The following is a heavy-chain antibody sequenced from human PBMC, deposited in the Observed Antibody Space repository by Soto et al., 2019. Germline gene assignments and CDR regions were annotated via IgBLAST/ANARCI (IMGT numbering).Heavy chain of an antibody. Sequence: SETLSLTCTISGGSITSGGFYWTWIRQHPGRGLEWIGYIYYSGSTYYNPSLKSRVTISADTSKNKFSLKLSSVTAANTAVYYCARGNGYGSNYYYYGMDVWGQGTTVTVSS. J-gene: IGHJ6*02. CDR2: IYYSGST. CDR1: GGSITSGGFY. CDR3: ARGNGYGSNYYYYGMDV. V-gene: IGHV4-31*03. D-gene: IGHD3-10*01.